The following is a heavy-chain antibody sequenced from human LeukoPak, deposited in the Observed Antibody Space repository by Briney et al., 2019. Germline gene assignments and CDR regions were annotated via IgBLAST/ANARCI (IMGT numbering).Heavy chain of an antibody. CDR3: ARDRNYISDFDY. D-gene: IGHD1-7*01. J-gene: IGHJ4*02. CDR2: ISSSGTTI. Sequence: GGSLRLSCTASGFLFRNYYMTWIRQAPGKGLEWVSYISSSGTTIYYADSVKGRFTISRDNAKTSLYLQMNSLRAGDTAIYYCARDRNYISDFDYWGQGTLVTVSS. V-gene: IGHV3-11*01. CDR1: GFLFRNYY.